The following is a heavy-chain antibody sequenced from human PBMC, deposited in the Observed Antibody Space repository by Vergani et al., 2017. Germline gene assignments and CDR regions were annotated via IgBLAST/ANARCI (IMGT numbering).Heavy chain of an antibody. CDR2: IWYDGSNK. D-gene: IGHD4-11*01. J-gene: IGHJ6*02. CDR1: GFTFSSYG. CDR3: AKFKPTVLGGMDV. Sequence: QVQLVESGGGVVQPGGSLRLSCAASGFTFSSYGMHWVRQAPGKGLEWVAVIWYDGSNKYYADSVKGRFTISRDNSKNTLYLQMNSLRAEDTAVYYCAKFKPTVLGGMDVWGQGTTVTVSS. V-gene: IGHV3-33*06.